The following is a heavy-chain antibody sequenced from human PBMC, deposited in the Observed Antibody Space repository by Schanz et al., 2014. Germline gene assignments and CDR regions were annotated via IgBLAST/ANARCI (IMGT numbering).Heavy chain of an antibody. Sequence: EVHLLESGGGLVEPGGSLRLSCATSGFSLDIFAVSWVRQAPGKGLEWVTSFNDGGVNKYYADSVKGRFTISRDNSKNTLFLQMNSLRAEDTAVYRCVSSGSYSSYAFWGQGTLVTVSS. J-gene: IGHJ4*02. V-gene: IGHV3-23*01. CDR1: GFSLDIFA. CDR2: FNDGGVNK. CDR3: VSSGSYSSYAF. D-gene: IGHD3-10*01.